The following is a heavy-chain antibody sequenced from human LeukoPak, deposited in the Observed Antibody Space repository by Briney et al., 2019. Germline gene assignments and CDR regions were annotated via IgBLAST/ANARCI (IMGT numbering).Heavy chain of an antibody. CDR2: INHSEST. D-gene: IGHD2-2*01. Sequence: SETLSLTCAVYGGSFSGYYWSWIRQPPGKGLEWIGEINHSESTNYNPSLRSRVTISVDTSKNRFSLKLSSVTAADTAVYYCARKCSSTSCYNYWGQGTLVTASS. CDR3: ARKCSSTSCYNY. V-gene: IGHV4-34*01. CDR1: GGSFSGYY. J-gene: IGHJ4*02.